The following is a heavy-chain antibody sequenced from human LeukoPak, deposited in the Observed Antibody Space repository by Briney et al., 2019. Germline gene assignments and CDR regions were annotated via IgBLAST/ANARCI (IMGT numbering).Heavy chain of an antibody. CDR3: AKDRGGSGWYIAGFDY. Sequence: PGGSLRLSCAASGFTFSSYGMHWVRQAPGKGLEWVAFIRYDGSNKYYADSVKGRFTISRDNSKNTLYLQMNSLRAEDTAVYYCAKDRGGSGWYIAGFDYWGQGTLVTVSS. V-gene: IGHV3-30*02. D-gene: IGHD6-19*01. CDR2: IRYDGSNK. CDR1: GFTFSSYG. J-gene: IGHJ4*02.